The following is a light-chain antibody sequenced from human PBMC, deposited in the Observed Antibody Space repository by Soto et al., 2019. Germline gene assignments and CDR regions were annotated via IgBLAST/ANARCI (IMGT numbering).Light chain of an antibody. CDR1: KLGDKY. Sequence: SYELTQPPSVSVSPGQTASITCSGEKLGDKYASWYQQKPGQSPVLVIYQDSKRPSGIPERFSGSNSGNTATLTISGTQAMDEADYCCQAWDSSTHVVFGGGTKLTVL. J-gene: IGLJ2*01. CDR3: QAWDSSTHVV. CDR2: QDS. V-gene: IGLV3-1*01.